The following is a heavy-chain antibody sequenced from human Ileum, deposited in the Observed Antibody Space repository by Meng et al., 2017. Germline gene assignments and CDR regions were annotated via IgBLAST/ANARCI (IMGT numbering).Heavy chain of an antibody. D-gene: IGHD2-21*01. CDR1: TSIFNTYW. V-gene: IGHV5-51*01. J-gene: IGHJ4*02. Sequence: GESLKISCRGSTSIFNTYWIGWVRQMPGKGLEWLGIINPGDSEVLYSPSLQGQVTISADKSTNTAYLQWSSLKASDTAMYYCGGRARDTKYYGDFDWGQGTRVTVSS. CDR3: GGRARDTKYYGDFD. CDR2: INPGDSEV.